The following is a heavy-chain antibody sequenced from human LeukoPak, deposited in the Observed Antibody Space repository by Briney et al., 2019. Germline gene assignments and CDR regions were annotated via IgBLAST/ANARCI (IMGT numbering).Heavy chain of an antibody. CDR3: ARVTQDDYVWGNIGDY. Sequence: GGSLRLSCAASGFTFSSYEMNWVRQAPGKGLEWVSYISSSGSTIYYADSVKGRFTISRDNAKNSLYLQMNSLRAEDTAVYYCARVTQDDYVWGNIGDYWGQGTLVTVSS. V-gene: IGHV3-48*03. CDR1: GFTFSSYE. J-gene: IGHJ4*02. CDR2: ISSSGSTI. D-gene: IGHD3-16*01.